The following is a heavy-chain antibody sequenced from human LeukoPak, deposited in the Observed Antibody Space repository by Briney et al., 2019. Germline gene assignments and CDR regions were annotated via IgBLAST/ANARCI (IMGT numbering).Heavy chain of an antibody. Sequence: GALRLSCAASGFTFSCFGLHWVRPAPGQGLGGVAVISYDGSNKYYADSVKGRFTISRDNSKNTLYLQMNSLRAEDTAVYYCAKRLIPDYYGSGSLDYWGQGTLVTVSS. D-gene: IGHD3-10*01. CDR1: GFTFSCFG. V-gene: IGHV3-30*18. CDR2: ISYDGSNK. CDR3: AKRLIPDYYGSGSLDY. J-gene: IGHJ4*02.